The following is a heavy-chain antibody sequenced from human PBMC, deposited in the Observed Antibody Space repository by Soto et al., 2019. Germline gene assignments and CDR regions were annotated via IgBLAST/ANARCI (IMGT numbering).Heavy chain of an antibody. J-gene: IGHJ4*02. V-gene: IGHV4-34*01. CDR2: INHSGST. Sequence: QVQLQQWGAGLLKPSETLSLTCAVYGGSFSGYYWSWIRQPPGKGLEWIGEINHSGSTNYNPSLKRRVTISVDTSKNQFSLKLSSVTAADTAVYYCARGRGGGRPDYWGQGTLVTVSS. D-gene: IGHD2-15*01. CDR1: GGSFSGYY. CDR3: ARGRGGGRPDY.